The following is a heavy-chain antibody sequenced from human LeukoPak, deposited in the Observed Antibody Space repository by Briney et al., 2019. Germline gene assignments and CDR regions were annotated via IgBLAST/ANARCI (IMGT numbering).Heavy chain of an antibody. J-gene: IGHJ4*02. D-gene: IGHD3-22*01. Sequence: GGSLRLSCAASGFTFSSYGMHWVRQAPGKGLEWVAFIRYDGSNKYYADSVKGRFTISRDNSKNTLYLQMNSLRAEDTAVYYCAKDVNYYDSSGSDYYFDYWGQGTLVTVSS. CDR2: IRYDGSNK. V-gene: IGHV3-30*02. CDR1: GFTFSSYG. CDR3: AKDVNYYDSSGSDYYFDY.